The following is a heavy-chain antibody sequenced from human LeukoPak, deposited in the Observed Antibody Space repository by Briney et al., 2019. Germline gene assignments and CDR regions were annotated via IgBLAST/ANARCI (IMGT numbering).Heavy chain of an antibody. J-gene: IGHJ2*01. CDR1: VGSINY. D-gene: IGHD1-26*01. CDR2: LYYSGTT. V-gene: IGHV4-39*01. Sequence: SETLSLTCTVSVGSINYGCWIRQPPGKWLEWIGSLYYSGTTHYNPSFKSRVTISVDTSKNQFSLKLSSVTAADTAVYYCARVEDMGDYRYWYFEVWGRGTLVTVSS. CDR3: ARVEDMGDYRYWYFEV.